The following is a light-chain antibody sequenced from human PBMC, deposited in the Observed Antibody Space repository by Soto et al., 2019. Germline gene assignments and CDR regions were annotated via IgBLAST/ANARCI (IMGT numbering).Light chain of an antibody. CDR2: VAS. Sequence: EIVLTQSPGTLSLSPGERATLSGRTSQSVSSNYLAWYQQKPGQAPRLLIYVASSRATGIPDRFSGSGSGTDFTLTISRLEPEDVAVYYCQQYGSSGRTFGQGTKVDIK. CDR3: QQYGSSGRT. CDR1: QSVSSNY. V-gene: IGKV3-20*01. J-gene: IGKJ1*01.